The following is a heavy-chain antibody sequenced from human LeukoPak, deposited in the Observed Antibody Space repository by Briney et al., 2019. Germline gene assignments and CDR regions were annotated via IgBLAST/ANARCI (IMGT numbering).Heavy chain of an antibody. CDR3: AKNRDSSDYPRDFDY. D-gene: IGHD3-22*01. Sequence: GGSLRLSCAASRFTFSSYGMHWVRQTPGKGLEWVAFIRHDGSYQQYADSVKGRFSVSRDNSKDTVYLQMNSLRTEDTAVYYCAKNRDSSDYPRDFDYWGQGTLVTVSS. CDR2: IRHDGSYQ. V-gene: IGHV3-30*02. CDR1: RFTFSSYG. J-gene: IGHJ4*02.